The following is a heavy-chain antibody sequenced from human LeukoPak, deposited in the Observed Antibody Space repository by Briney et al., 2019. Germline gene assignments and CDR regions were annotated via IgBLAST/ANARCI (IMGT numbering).Heavy chain of an antibody. Sequence: ASVKVSFKASGYTFTGYYMHWVRQAPGQGLEWMGRINPNSGGTNYAHKFQGRVTMTRDTSISTAYMELSRLRSDDTAVYYCARSIQDIVLMVYGKGHNWFDPWGQGTLVTVSS. J-gene: IGHJ5*02. CDR2: INPNSGGT. V-gene: IGHV1-2*06. CDR1: GYTFTGYY. D-gene: IGHD2-8*01. CDR3: ARSIQDIVLMVYGKGHNWFDP.